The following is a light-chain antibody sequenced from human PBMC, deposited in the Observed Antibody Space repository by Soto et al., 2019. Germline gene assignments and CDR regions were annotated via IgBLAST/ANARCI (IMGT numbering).Light chain of an antibody. CDR3: QQSKNWPL. V-gene: IGKV3-15*01. CDR1: QSVRSH. Sequence: EVVLTQSPATLSLSPGERATLYCRASQSVRSHLAWYQQKTGQPPRLLIYGASTRDTGIPARFSGSGFGTEFTLTISSLQSEDFAVYYCQQSKNWPLFGPGTRLEI. CDR2: GAS. J-gene: IGKJ5*01.